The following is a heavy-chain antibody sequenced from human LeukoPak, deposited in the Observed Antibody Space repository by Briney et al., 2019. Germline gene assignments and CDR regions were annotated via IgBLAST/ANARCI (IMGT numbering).Heavy chain of an antibody. CDR1: GFTFSSYA. CDR2: ISGSGGST. D-gene: IGHD3-22*01. Sequence: GGSLRPSCAASGFTFSSYAMSWVRQAPGKGLEWVSAISGSGGSTYYADSVKGRFTISRDNSKNTLYLQMNSLRAEDTAVYYCAKRPTDTYYYDSSDFKYYFDYWGQGTLVTVSS. J-gene: IGHJ4*02. V-gene: IGHV3-23*01. CDR3: AKRPTDTYYYDSSDFKYYFDY.